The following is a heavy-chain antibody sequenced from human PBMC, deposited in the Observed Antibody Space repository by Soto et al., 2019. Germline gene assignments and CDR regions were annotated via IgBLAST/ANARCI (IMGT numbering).Heavy chain of an antibody. V-gene: IGHV4-31*11. Sequence: SETLSLTCAVSGGSISSGDYYWSWIRQHPGKGLEWIGYIYYSGSTYYSPSLKSRVTISVDTSKNQFSLKLSSVTAADTTVYYCARGRTDSNWAPFFDYWGQGTLVTVSS. CDR2: IYYSGST. CDR3: ARGRTDSNWAPFFDY. D-gene: IGHD6-13*01. CDR1: GGSISSGDYY. J-gene: IGHJ4*02.